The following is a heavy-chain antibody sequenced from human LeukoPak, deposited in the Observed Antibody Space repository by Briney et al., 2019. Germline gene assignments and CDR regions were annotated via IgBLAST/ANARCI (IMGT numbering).Heavy chain of an antibody. J-gene: IGHJ6*03. Sequence: GGSLRLSCAASGFTFSSYAMSWVRQTPGKGLEWVSTISGSGYNTYYADSVKGRFTISRDSSKNTLFLQMNGLRPEDTAVYYCAKGAEEGVVITAVYYYYMDVWGKGTTVTISS. D-gene: IGHD3-22*01. CDR3: AKGAEEGVVITAVYYYYMDV. CDR1: GFTFSSYA. CDR2: ISGSGYNT. V-gene: IGHV3-23*01.